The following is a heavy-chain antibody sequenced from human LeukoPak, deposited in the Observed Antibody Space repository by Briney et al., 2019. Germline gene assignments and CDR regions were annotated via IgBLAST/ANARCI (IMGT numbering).Heavy chain of an antibody. D-gene: IGHD2-2*01. Sequence: SETLSLTCAVYGGSFSGYYWSWIRQPPGKGLEWVGEINHSGSTNYNPSLRSGVTISVDTSTNQFSLTLSSVTAADTAVYYCASKPAARLSWFDPWGQGTLVTVSS. CDR2: INHSGST. CDR1: GGSFSGYY. J-gene: IGHJ5*02. CDR3: ASKPAARLSWFDP. V-gene: IGHV4-34*01.